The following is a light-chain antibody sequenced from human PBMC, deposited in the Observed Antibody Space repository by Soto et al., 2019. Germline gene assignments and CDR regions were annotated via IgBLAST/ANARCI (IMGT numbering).Light chain of an antibody. CDR3: QQYNDWPLT. CDR2: GAS. J-gene: IGKJ5*01. Sequence: EVMMTQSPATLSASPGERATLSCRASQTVSSYLAWYQQKPGQAPRLLISGASTRAAGVPARFSGSGSGTEFTLTIGSLQSVDVAVYYCQQYNDWPLTFGQGTRLEIK. CDR1: QTVSSY. V-gene: IGKV3-15*01.